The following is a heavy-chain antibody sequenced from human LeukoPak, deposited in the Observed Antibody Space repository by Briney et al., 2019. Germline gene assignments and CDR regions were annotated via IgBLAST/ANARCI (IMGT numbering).Heavy chain of an antibody. J-gene: IGHJ4*02. V-gene: IGHV5-51*01. CDR2: IYPGDSDT. Sequence: GESLKISCKGSGYSFTSYWIGWVRQMPGKGLEWMGIIYPGDSDTRYSPSFQGQVTISADKSISTAYLQWSSLKASDTAMYYCARLSLDYDFWSGPHFDYWGQGTLVTVSS. CDR1: GYSFTSYW. D-gene: IGHD3-3*01. CDR3: ARLSLDYDFWSGPHFDY.